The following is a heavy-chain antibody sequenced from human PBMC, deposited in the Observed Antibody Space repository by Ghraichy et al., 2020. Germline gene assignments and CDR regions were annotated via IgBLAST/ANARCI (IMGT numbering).Heavy chain of an antibody. CDR2: IYYSGST. D-gene: IGHD4-17*01. CDR3: ARGRGYGDYGPGDFDL. CDR1: GGSISSGDYY. J-gene: IGHJ2*01. Sequence: SETLSLTCTVSGGSISSGDYYWSWIRQPPGKGLEWIGYIYYSGSTYYNPSLKSRVTISVDTSKNQFSLKLSSVTAADTAVYYCARGRGYGDYGPGDFDLWGRGTLVTVSS. V-gene: IGHV4-30-4*01.